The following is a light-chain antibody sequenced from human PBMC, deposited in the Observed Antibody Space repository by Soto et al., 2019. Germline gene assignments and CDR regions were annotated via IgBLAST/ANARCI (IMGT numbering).Light chain of an antibody. CDR1: QGINSF. CDR3: QKYSSAHRT. Sequence: DIQMTQSPSSLSASVGDRVTITCRASQGINSFLAWYQQKPGKVPKLLIYAASILQSGVPSRFSGSGSGTDFTLTISSLQPEDVATYYCQKYSSAHRTFGQGTKLEIK. V-gene: IGKV1-27*01. CDR2: AAS. J-gene: IGKJ2*01.